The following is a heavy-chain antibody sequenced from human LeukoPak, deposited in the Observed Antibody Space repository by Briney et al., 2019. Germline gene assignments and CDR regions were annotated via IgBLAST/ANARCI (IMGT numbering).Heavy chain of an antibody. V-gene: IGHV1-2*02. Sequence: ASVKVSCKASGYTFTGYYMHWVRQAPGQGLEWMGWINPNSGGTNYAQKFQGRVTMTRDTSISTAYMELSRLRSDDTAVYYCARDPEKSDWYYYYYYMDVWGKGTTVTVSS. CDR3: ARDPEKSDWYYYYYYMDV. CDR1: GYTFTGYY. J-gene: IGHJ6*03. CDR2: INPNSGGT. D-gene: IGHD2-21*02.